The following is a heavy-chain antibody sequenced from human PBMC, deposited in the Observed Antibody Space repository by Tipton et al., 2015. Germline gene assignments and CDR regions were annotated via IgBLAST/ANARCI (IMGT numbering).Heavy chain of an antibody. V-gene: IGHV4-39*01. CDR1: GGSISSDNRY. Sequence: LRLSCTVSGGSISSDNRYWGWIRQPPGKGLEWIGNIYYSGSTYYKTSLKSRVTISVDPSKKQFSLMLTSVTAADTAVYYCARHRGVGGLADYWGRGTLVTVSS. D-gene: IGHD3-10*01. CDR3: ARHRGVGGLADY. CDR2: IYYSGST. J-gene: IGHJ4*02.